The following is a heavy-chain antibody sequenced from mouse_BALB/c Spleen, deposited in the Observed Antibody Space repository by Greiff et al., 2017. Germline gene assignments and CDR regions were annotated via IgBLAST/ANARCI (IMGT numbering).Heavy chain of an antibody. J-gene: IGHJ3*01. Sequence: EVKLQESGGGLVKPGGSLKLSCAASGFTFSDYYMYWVRQTPEKRLEWVATISDGGSYTYYPDSVKGRFTISRDNAKNNLYLQMSSLKSEDTAMYYCARGYGSQAWFAYWGQGTLVTVSA. V-gene: IGHV5-4*02. D-gene: IGHD1-1*01. CDR2: ISDGGSYT. CDR1: GFTFSDYY. CDR3: ARGYGSQAWFAY.